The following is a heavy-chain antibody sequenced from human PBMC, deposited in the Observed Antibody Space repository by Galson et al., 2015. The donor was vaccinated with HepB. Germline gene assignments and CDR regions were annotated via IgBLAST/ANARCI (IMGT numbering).Heavy chain of an antibody. D-gene: IGHD2-2*01. CDR1: GFTFSSYG. J-gene: IGHJ6*02. Sequence: SLRLSCAASGFTFSSYGMNWVRQAPGKGLEWVSYISSSSSTIYYADSVKGRFTISRDNAKNSLYLQMNSLRAEDTAVYYCARVPRRYCSSTSCSYGMDVWGQGTTVTVSS. CDR2: ISSSSSTI. V-gene: IGHV3-48*04. CDR3: ARVPRRYCSSTSCSYGMDV.